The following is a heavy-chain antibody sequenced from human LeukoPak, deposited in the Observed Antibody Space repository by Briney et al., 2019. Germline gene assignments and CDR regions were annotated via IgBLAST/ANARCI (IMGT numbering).Heavy chain of an antibody. CDR1: GFTFSSYA. J-gene: IGHJ4*02. Sequence: GGSLRLSCAASGFTFSSYAMHWVRQAPGKGLEYVSAISSNGGSTYYANSVKGRFTISRDNAKNTLYLQIGSLRAEDMAVYYCARVVPEGYFDYWGQGTLVTVSS. D-gene: IGHD6-6*01. V-gene: IGHV3-64*01. CDR3: ARVVPEGYFDY. CDR2: ISSNGGST.